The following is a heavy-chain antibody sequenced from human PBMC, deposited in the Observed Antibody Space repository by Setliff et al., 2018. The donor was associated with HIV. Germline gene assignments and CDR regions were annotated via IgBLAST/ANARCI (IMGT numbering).Heavy chain of an antibody. Sequence: ASVKVSCKASGDTFNSYAISWVRQAPGQGLEWMGGVIPIFGTANYAQKFQGRVTITADESTGTAYMELSSLRSEDTAVYYCAKGGYYDSTGYYYYYLYYLDEWGKGTTVTVSS. D-gene: IGHD3-22*01. CDR1: GDTFNSYA. CDR3: AKGGYYDSTGYYYYYLYYLDE. J-gene: IGHJ6*03. CDR2: VIPIFGTA. V-gene: IGHV1-69*13.